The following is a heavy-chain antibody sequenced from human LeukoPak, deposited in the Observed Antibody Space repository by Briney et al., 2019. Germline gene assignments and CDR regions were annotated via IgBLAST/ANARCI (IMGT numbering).Heavy chain of an antibody. Sequence: PGGSLRLSCAASGFTFSSYWMSWVRQAPGKGLEWVANIKQDGSEKYYVDSVKGRFTISRDNAKNSLYLQMNSLRAEDTAVYYCARAPYYYDSSGYYGGDAFDIWGQGTMVTVSS. D-gene: IGHD3-22*01. CDR3: ARAPYYYDSSGYYGGDAFDI. J-gene: IGHJ3*02. CDR1: GFTFSSYW. V-gene: IGHV3-7*01. CDR2: IKQDGSEK.